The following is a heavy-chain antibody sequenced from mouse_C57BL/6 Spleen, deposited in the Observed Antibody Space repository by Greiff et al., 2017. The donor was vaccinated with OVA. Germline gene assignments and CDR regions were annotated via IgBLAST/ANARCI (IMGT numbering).Heavy chain of an antibody. Sequence: EVKLVESGGGLVKPGGSLKLSCAASGFTFSDYGMHWVRQAPEKGLEWVAYISSGSSTIYYADTVTGRFTISRDNAKNTLFLQMTSLRSEDTAMYYCARGTTVVATLYYFDYWGQGTTLTVSS. CDR3: ARGTTVVATLYYFDY. CDR1: GFTFSDYG. CDR2: ISSGSSTI. D-gene: IGHD1-1*01. V-gene: IGHV5-17*01. J-gene: IGHJ2*01.